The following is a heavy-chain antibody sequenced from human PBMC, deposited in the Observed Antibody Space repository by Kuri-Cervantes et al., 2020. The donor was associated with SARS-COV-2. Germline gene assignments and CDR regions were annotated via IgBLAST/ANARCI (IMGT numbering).Heavy chain of an antibody. V-gene: IGHV3-66*01. D-gene: IGHD6-19*01. CDR3: ARGNVAVAGDAFDV. CDR2: IFTDDKT. CDR1: GFTVNSYY. Sequence: GGSLRLSCAASGFTVNSYYINWVRQVPGKGLEWVSVIFTDDKTYYADSVKDRVNMSRDNFRNTVFLQINSLRADDTAVYYCARGNVAVAGDAFDVWGHGTVVTVSS. J-gene: IGHJ3*01.